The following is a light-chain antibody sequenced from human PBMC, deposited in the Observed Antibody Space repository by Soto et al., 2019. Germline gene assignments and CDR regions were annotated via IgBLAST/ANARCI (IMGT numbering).Light chain of an antibody. CDR2: DAS. CDR3: QQYDNLPLT. J-gene: IGKJ4*01. Sequence: DIQMTQSPSSLSASVGDTVTITCRASQSIGMFSSWYQQKPGKAPKLLIYDASNLETGVPSRFSGSGSGTDFTFTISSLQPEDIATYYCQQYDNLPLTFGGGTKVDIK. V-gene: IGKV1-33*01. CDR1: QSIGMF.